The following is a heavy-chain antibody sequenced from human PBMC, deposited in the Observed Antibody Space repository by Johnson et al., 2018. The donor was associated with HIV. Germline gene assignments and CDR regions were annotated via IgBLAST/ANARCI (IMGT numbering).Heavy chain of an antibody. V-gene: IGHV3-74*02. D-gene: IGHD5-18*01. Sequence: VQLVESGGGVVQPGRSLRLSCAASGFTFSSYWMHWVRQAPGKGLVWVSSINSDESSTNYAESVKGRFTISRDNAKNSLYLQMNSLRAEDTAVYYCVRSIQLWLPGAFDIWDQGTMVTVSS. CDR1: GFTFSSYW. CDR2: INSDESST. CDR3: VRSIQLWLPGAFDI. J-gene: IGHJ3*02.